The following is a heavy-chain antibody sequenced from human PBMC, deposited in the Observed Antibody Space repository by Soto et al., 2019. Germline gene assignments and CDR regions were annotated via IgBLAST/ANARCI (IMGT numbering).Heavy chain of an antibody. V-gene: IGHV3-23*01. CDR2: ISGSGGST. J-gene: IGHJ6*02. D-gene: IGHD6-6*01. CDR3: AKDLEYSSSYDYYYYGMDV. Sequence: GGSLRLSCAASGFTFSSYAMSWVRQAPGKGLEWVSAISGSGGSTYYADSVKGRFTISRDNSKNTLYLQMNSLRAEDTAVYYCAKDLEYSSSYDYYYYGMDVWGQGTTVTVSS. CDR1: GFTFSSYA.